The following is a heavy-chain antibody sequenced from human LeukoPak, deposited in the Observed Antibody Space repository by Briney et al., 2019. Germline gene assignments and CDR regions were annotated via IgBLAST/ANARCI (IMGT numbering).Heavy chain of an antibody. D-gene: IGHD3-22*01. CDR3: AKDRDRYYDRSGYTSHDY. V-gene: IGHV3-53*01. CDR1: GFTVSSNY. J-gene: IGHJ4*02. Sequence: GRSLRLSSAASGFTVSSNYMSWVRQAPGKGLEWVSVIYSGGSTYYADSVKGRFTISRDNSKNTLYLQMNSLRAEDTGGYYCAKDRDRYYDRSGYTSHDYWGQGTLVSVSS. CDR2: IYSGGST.